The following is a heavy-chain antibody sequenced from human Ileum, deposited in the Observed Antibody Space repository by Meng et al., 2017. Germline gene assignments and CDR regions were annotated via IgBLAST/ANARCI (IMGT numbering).Heavy chain of an antibody. CDR1: GFTFSSYA. D-gene: IGHD3-3*01. CDR2: IGGNGAGA. Sequence: GESLKISCAASGFTFSSYAMTWARQAPGKGLEWVSAIGGNGAGAYYADSVMGRFTISRDNSKNTLYLEMNSLRVEDTALYYCAKPHDFWSGYFPDYWGQGTLVTSPQ. V-gene: IGHV3-23*01. J-gene: IGHJ4*02. CDR3: AKPHDFWSGYFPDY.